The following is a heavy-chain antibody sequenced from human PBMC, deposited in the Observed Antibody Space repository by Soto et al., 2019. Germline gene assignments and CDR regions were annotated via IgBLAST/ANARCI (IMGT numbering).Heavy chain of an antibody. CDR3: ARAHCSGGSCYSVQHWFDP. D-gene: IGHD2-15*01. Sequence: SETLSLTCTVSGGSISSSSYYWGWIRQPPGKGLEWIGEMYHSGSTNHNPSLKSRVTISVDKSKNQFSLKLGSVTAADTAVYYCARAHCSGGSCYSVQHWFDPWGQGTLVTVSS. V-gene: IGHV4-39*07. CDR2: MYHSGST. CDR1: GGSISSSSYY. J-gene: IGHJ5*02.